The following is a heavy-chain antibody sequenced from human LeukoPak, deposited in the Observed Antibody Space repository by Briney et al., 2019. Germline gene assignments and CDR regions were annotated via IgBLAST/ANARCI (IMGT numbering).Heavy chain of an antibody. D-gene: IGHD2/OR15-2a*01. CDR3: AREVIVISYYGMDV. V-gene: IGHV4-31*03. Sequence: SETLSLPCTVSGGSISSGGYYWSWIRQHPGKGLEWIGYIYYSGSTNYNPSLKSRVTISVDTSKNQFSLKLSSVTAADTAVYYCAREVIVISYYGMDVWGQGTTVTVSS. J-gene: IGHJ6*02. CDR1: GGSISSGGYY. CDR2: IYYSGST.